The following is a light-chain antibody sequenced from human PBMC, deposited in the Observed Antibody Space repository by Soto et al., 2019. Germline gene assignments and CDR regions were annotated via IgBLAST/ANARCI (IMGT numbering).Light chain of an antibody. CDR3: SSYAGGIKWV. J-gene: IGLJ3*02. Sequence: QSALTQPDSLSGSPGQSITISCTGSSSDIGGFDLVSWYQQHPGKAPKLLLYEVNKRPSGVPDRFSGSKSGNTASLTVSGLQAEDEADYYCSSYAGGIKWVFGGGTKLTVL. CDR1: SSDIGGFDL. CDR2: EVN. V-gene: IGLV2-8*01.